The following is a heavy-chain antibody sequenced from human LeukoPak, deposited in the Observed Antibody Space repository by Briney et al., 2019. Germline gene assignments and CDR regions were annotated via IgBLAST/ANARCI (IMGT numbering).Heavy chain of an antibody. CDR2: INPNSGGT. CDR3: ATPSHWSGKFDY. CDR1: GYTFTGYY. D-gene: IGHD3-3*01. J-gene: IGHJ4*02. Sequence: ASVKVSCKASGYTFTGYYMHWVRQAPGQGLEWMGWINPNSGGTNYAQKFQGRVTMTRDTSISTAYMELSRLRSDDTAVYYCATPSHWSGKFDYWGQGTLVTVSS. V-gene: IGHV1-2*02.